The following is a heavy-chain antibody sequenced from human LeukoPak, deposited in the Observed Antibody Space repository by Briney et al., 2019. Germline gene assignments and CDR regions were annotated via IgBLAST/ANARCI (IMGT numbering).Heavy chain of an antibody. CDR3: ARDRRGYSAYDGEGFDY. CDR1: GITLKNYG. Sequence: ASVKVSCKPSGITLKNYGLRWVRQAPGQGLPWMAWISADNGNTKYAQNLQGRVIMTTDRSTGTAYVELTSLRSDDTAVYYCARDRRGYSAYDGEGFDYWGQGTLVTVSS. CDR2: ISADNGNT. J-gene: IGHJ4*02. D-gene: IGHD5-12*01. V-gene: IGHV1-18*04.